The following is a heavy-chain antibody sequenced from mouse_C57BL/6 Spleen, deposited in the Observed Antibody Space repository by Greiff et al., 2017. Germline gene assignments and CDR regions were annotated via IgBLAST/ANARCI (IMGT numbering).Heavy chain of an antibody. CDR2: ISSGSSTI. J-gene: IGHJ3*01. Sequence: EVKLMESGGGLVKPGGSLKLSCAASGFTFSDYGMHWVRQAPEKGLEWVAYISSGSSTIYYADTVKGRVTISRDNAKNTLCLQMTSLRSEDTAMYYWARPNWFAYWGQGTLVTVSA. V-gene: IGHV5-17*01. CDR1: GFTFSDYG. CDR3: ARPNWFAY.